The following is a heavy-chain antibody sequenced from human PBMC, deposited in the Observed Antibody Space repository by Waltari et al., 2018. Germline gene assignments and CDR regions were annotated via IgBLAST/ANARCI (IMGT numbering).Heavy chain of an antibody. CDR1: GFTFSGYW. D-gene: IGHD2-8*01. CDR3: VTMGLAHAFDI. Sequence: EVQLVESGGGLVQPGGSLRLSCAASGFTFSGYWMSWVRQTPGKGREWVGNIKPDGTEQYYVDSVKGRFTISRDNAKNSLYLQMNSLRAEDTAVYYCVTMGLAHAFDIWGQGTMVTVSS. CDR2: IKPDGTEQ. V-gene: IGHV3-7*01. J-gene: IGHJ3*02.